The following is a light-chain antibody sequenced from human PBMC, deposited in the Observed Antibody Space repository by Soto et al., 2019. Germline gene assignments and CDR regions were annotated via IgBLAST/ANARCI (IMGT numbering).Light chain of an antibody. CDR3: MQSQQSPPT. V-gene: IGKV2-28*01. Sequence: DIVMPQSPLSLPVTPGEPASISCSSSQSLLQSNGYNYLDWYLQQPGQSPQLLIYFGSYRASGVPDRFSGSGSGTDFTLKIRRVEAEDVGVYYCMQSQQSPPTFGQGTKVEI. CDR1: QSLLQSNGYNY. J-gene: IGKJ1*01. CDR2: FGS.